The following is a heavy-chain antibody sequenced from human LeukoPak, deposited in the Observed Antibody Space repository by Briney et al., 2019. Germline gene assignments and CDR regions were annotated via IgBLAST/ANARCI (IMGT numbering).Heavy chain of an antibody. V-gene: IGHV3-53*01. CDR1: GFTVSSNY. CDR3: ARGYQGSGHFDY. J-gene: IGHJ4*02. Sequence: PGGSLRLSCAVSGFTVSSNYMSWVPQAPGKGLEGISVIYSGGSTYYADSVKGRFTISRDNSKNTLYLQMNSLRAEDTAVYYCARGYQGSGHFDYWGQGTLVTVSS. D-gene: IGHD2-15*01. CDR2: IYSGGST.